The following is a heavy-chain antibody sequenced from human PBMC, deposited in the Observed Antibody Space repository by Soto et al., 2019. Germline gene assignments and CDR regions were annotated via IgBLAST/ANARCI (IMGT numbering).Heavy chain of an antibody. CDR1: GYTFTSYY. CDR3: ARDHAIVVVTAILFTSAFDI. CDR2: INPSGSST. D-gene: IGHD2-21*02. V-gene: IGHV1-46*01. Sequence: GASVKVSCKASGYTFTSYYMHWVRQAPGQGLEWMGIINPSGSSTSYAQKLQGRVTMTRDTSTSTVYMELSSLISEDTAVYYCARDHAIVVVTAILFTSAFDIWG. J-gene: IGHJ3*02.